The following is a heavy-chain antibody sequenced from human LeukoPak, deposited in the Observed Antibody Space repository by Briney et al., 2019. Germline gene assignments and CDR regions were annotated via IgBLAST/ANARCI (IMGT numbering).Heavy chain of an antibody. CDR3: ARARYGGALRGTDWFDP. CDR2: MNPNSGNT. Sequence: ASVKVSCKASGYTFTSYDINWVRQATGQGLEWMGWMNPNSGNTGYAQKFQGRVTITRNTSISTAYMELSSLRSEDTAVYYCARARYGGALRGTDWFDPWGQGTLVTVSS. V-gene: IGHV1-8*03. CDR1: GYTFTSYD. J-gene: IGHJ5*02. D-gene: IGHD5-12*01.